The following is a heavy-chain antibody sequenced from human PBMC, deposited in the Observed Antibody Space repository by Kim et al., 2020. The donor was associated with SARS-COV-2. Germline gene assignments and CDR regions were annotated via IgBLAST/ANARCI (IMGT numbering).Heavy chain of an antibody. V-gene: IGHV1-3*01. CDR2: INAGNGNT. CDR1: GYTFTSYA. J-gene: IGHJ4*02. CDR3: ARALGIVGALDY. D-gene: IGHD1-26*01. Sequence: ASVKVSCKASGYTFTSYAMHWVRQAPGQRLEWMGWINAGNGNTKYSQKFQGRVTITRDTSASTAYMELSSLRSEDTAVYYCARALGIVGALDYWGQGTLVTVSS.